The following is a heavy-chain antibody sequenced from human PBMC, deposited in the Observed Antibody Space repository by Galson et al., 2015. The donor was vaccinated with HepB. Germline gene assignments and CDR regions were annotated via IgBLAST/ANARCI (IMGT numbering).Heavy chain of an antibody. J-gene: IGHJ4*02. CDR1: GFTFSNAW. CDR2: IKSKTDGGTT. Sequence: RLSCAASGFTFSNAWMSWVRQAPGKGLEWVGRIKSKTDGGTTDCAAPVKGRFTISRDDSKNTLYLQMNSLKTEDTAVYYCTTGEAYCSSTSCYSLDYWGQGTLVTVSS. CDR3: TTGEAYCSSTSCYSLDY. V-gene: IGHV3-15*01. D-gene: IGHD2-2*02.